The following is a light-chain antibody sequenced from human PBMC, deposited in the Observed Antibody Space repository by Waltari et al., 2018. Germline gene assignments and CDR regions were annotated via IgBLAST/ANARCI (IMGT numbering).Light chain of an antibody. J-gene: IGKJ4*01. CDR2: AAS. V-gene: IGKV1-5*01. Sequence: DIQMTQSPSTLSASVGDKVTITCRSSQSLTNWLAWYQQKPGKAPTLLIYAASTLESGVPSRFSGSGSGAEFTLTISSLQPDDFATYYCQMYTTYSQTFGGGTKVEMK. CDR3: QMYTTYSQT. CDR1: QSLTNW.